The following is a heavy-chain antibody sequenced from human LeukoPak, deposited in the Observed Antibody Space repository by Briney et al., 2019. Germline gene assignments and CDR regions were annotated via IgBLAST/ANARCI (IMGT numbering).Heavy chain of an antibody. V-gene: IGHV3-23*01. CDR3: AKGGSDGGNSDY. CDR1: GFTFSRYA. D-gene: IGHD4-23*01. Sequence: GGSLRLSCAASGFTFSRYAMTWVRHAPGKGLEWVSTISGSGVSRDYANSVKGRITISRDNSKNTLYLQTSSLRAEDTAVYYCAKGGSDGGNSDYWGQGTLVTVSS. CDR2: ISGSGVSR. J-gene: IGHJ4*02.